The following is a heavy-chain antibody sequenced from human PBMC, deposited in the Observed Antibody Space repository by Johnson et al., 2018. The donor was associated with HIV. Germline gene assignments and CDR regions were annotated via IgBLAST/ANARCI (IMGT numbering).Heavy chain of an antibody. CDR3: AKGRSGTTASIDAFDI. CDR1: GFTFSNHA. J-gene: IGHJ3*02. V-gene: IGHV3-30*02. Sequence: VHLVESGGGVVQPGGSLRLSCAASGFTFSNHAMHWVRQAPGKGLEWVAFIRYDGSNKYYADSVKGRFTISRDNSKNTLYLQMKSLRAEDTAVYYCAKGRSGTTASIDAFDIWGQGTMVTVSS. D-gene: IGHD1-7*01. CDR2: IRYDGSNK.